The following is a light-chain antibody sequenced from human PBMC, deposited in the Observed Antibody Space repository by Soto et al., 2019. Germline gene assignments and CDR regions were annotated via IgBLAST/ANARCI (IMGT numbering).Light chain of an antibody. Sequence: EIGLTQSPATLSLSPWERATLSCRASQNVRSFLAWYQQKPGQAPRLLIFDASSRATGIPARFSGSGSGTDFTLTISSLEPEDFAIYYCQQRSSWPPSITFGQGTRLEIK. CDR1: QNVRSF. V-gene: IGKV3-11*01. CDR2: DAS. J-gene: IGKJ5*01. CDR3: QQRSSWPPSIT.